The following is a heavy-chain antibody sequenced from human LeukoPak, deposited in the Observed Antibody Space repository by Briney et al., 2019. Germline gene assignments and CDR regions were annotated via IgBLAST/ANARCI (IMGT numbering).Heavy chain of an antibody. J-gene: IGHJ5*02. CDR2: ISGSGGST. CDR3: ARLFTDCSRGSCYPNWFDP. Sequence: PGGSLRLSCAASGFTFSSYAMSWVRQAPGKGLEWVSAISGSGGSTYYADSVKGRFAISRDNSKNTLYLQMNSLRAEDTAVYYCARLFTDCSRGSCYPNWFDPWGQGTLVTVSS. V-gene: IGHV3-23*01. D-gene: IGHD2-15*01. CDR1: GFTFSSYA.